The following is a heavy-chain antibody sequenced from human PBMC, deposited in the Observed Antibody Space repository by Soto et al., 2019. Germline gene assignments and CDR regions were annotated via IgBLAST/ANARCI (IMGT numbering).Heavy chain of an antibody. Sequence: QPGGSLRLSCAAAGFTFSSYSMNWVRQAPGKGLEWVSYISSSSSTIYYADSVKGRFTISRDNAKNSLYLQMNSLRAEDTAVYYCAKVTPLPIRRGGVLGFDPWGQGTLVTVSS. CDR3: AKVTPLPIRRGGVLGFDP. J-gene: IGHJ5*02. CDR2: ISSSSSTI. D-gene: IGHD3-3*02. V-gene: IGHV3-48*01. CDR1: GFTFSSYS.